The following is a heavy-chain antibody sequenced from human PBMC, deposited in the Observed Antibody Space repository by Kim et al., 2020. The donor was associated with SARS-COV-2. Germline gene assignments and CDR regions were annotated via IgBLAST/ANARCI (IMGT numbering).Heavy chain of an antibody. CDR2: ISSSGSTI. V-gene: IGHV3-48*03. J-gene: IGHJ3*02. D-gene: IGHD1-26*01. CDR3: ARVRAAFYLVGPTSHAFDI. Sequence: GGSLRLSCAASGFSFSGYEMNWVRQAPGKGLEWVSYISSSGSTIYYADSVKGRFTISRDNAKNSLYLQMNTLRAEDTAVYYCARVRAAFYLVGPTSHAFDIWGQGTMVTVPS. CDR1: GFSFSGYE.